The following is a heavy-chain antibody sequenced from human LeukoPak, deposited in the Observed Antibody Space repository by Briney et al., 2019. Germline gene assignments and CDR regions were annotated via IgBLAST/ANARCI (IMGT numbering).Heavy chain of an antibody. Sequence: SETLSLTCTVSGGSISSYYWTWLRQPPGKGLEWIGYVTYSGDTNYSPSLKSRVTFSLSTSNNQFSLKLSSVTAADTAVYYCARQTVGTTTFWFDPWGQGTLVTVSS. CDR3: ARQTVGTTTFWFDP. CDR2: VTYSGDT. J-gene: IGHJ5*02. V-gene: IGHV4-59*08. CDR1: GGSISSYY. D-gene: IGHD1-26*01.